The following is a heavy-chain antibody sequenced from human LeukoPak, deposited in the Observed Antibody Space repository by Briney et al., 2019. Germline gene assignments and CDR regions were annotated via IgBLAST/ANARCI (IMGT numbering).Heavy chain of an antibody. Sequence: PSETLSLTCTVSGDSMTSDYWTWIRQPPGKGLEWLGYVYHSGTSSYNPALKSRLTISIDTSKKQFSLNVISVTTADTALYFCSRDRGIGYGPSDLDSWGPGVLVTVSS. CDR3: SRDRGIGYGPSDLDS. J-gene: IGHJ4*02. V-gene: IGHV4-59*01. CDR2: VYHSGTS. D-gene: IGHD3-10*01. CDR1: GDSMTSDY.